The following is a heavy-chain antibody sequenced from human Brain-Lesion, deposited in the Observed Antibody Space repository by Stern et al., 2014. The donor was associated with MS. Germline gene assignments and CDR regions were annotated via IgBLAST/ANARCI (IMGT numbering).Heavy chain of an antibody. Sequence: QLVQSGPGLVKPSETLSLTCTVSGGSISSSSYYWGWIRQPPGKGLEWIGSIYYRGSTYYKPSLKSRVPISVDPSKTLFSLRLSSVTAADTAVYFCAKLWLGELPESPFDYWGQGTLVTVSS. CDR2: IYYRGST. CDR1: GGSISSSSYY. CDR3: AKLWLGELPESPFDY. J-gene: IGHJ4*02. V-gene: IGHV4-39*01. D-gene: IGHD3-10*01.